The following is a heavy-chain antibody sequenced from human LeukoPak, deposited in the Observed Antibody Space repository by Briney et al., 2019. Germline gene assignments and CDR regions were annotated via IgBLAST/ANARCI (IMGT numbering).Heavy chain of an antibody. D-gene: IGHD3-22*01. Sequence: PGGSLRLSCAASGFTFSSYAMSWVRQAPGKGLEWVSAIVSSGGSTYYADSVKGRFTISRDNSKNTLYLQMNSLRAEDTAVYYCARKYYYDSSGYYYDYWGQGTLVTVSS. J-gene: IGHJ4*02. CDR3: ARKYYYDSSGYYYDY. V-gene: IGHV3-23*01. CDR2: IVSSGGST. CDR1: GFTFSSYA.